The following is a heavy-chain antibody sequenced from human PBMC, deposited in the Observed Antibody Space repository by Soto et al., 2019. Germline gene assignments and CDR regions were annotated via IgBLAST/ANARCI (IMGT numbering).Heavy chain of an antibody. CDR3: SRVGRLTTPYYTAY. J-gene: IGHJ4*02. D-gene: IGHD2-21*01. V-gene: IGHV3-72*01. Sequence: EVQLVESGGGLVQPEGSLRLSCVASGFTFSDYYMDWFRQAPGKGLEWVGRIRNKAMAQTTEYAASVQGRFTVSRDDSRNSLYLQMNSLKTEDTAMYYGSRVGRLTTPYYTAYWGQGTLVAVSS. CDR1: GFTFSDYY. CDR2: IRNKAMAQTT.